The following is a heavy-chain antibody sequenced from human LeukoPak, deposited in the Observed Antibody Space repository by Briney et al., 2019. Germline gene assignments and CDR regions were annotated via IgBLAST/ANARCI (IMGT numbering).Heavy chain of an antibody. V-gene: IGHV4-4*07. CDR2: IYTSGST. CDR3: AKDLYYDSSGYYRDY. J-gene: IGHJ4*02. CDR1: GGSISSYY. D-gene: IGHD3-22*01. Sequence: SETLSLTCTVSGGSISSYYRSWIRQPAGKGLEWIGRIYTSGSTNYNPSLKSRVTMSVDTSKNQFSLKLSSVTAADTAVYYCAKDLYYDSSGYYRDYWGQGTLVTVSS.